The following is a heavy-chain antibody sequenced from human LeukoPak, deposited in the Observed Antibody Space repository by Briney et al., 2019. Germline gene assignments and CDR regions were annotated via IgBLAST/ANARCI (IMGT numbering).Heavy chain of an antibody. D-gene: IGHD2-21*01. V-gene: IGHV4-4*07. Sequence: PSETLSLTCTVSGGSISSYYWSWIRQPAGKGLEWIGRIYTSGTTNYNPSLTSRVSMSVDTSKNQFSLKLTSVTAADTAVYYCARGPYCGGECYFDYWGQGTLVTVSS. CDR1: GGSISSYY. J-gene: IGHJ4*02. CDR3: ARGPYCGGECYFDY. CDR2: IYTSGTT.